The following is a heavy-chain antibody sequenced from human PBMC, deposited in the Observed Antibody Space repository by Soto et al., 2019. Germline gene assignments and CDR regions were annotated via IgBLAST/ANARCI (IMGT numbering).Heavy chain of an antibody. J-gene: IGHJ6*02. D-gene: IGHD3-3*01. V-gene: IGHV3-48*03. Sequence: LRLSCSASGFTFSSYEMNWVRQAPGKGLEWVSYISDSGRTIYYADSVKGRFTVSRDDAQNSVYLQMDSLRAEDTAVYYCARDLLHYDFWSGYSAYFYYGMDVWGPGTTVTVSS. CDR2: ISDSGRTI. CDR3: ARDLLHYDFWSGYSAYFYYGMDV. CDR1: GFTFSSYE.